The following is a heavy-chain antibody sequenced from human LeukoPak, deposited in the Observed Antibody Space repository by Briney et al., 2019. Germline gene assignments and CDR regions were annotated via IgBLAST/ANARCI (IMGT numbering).Heavy chain of an antibody. D-gene: IGHD3-10*01. CDR2: ISGSGDNT. V-gene: IGHV3-23*01. CDR3: ARVTYGSGTYGAFDY. CDR1: GFTFTSHG. J-gene: IGHJ4*02. Sequence: GGSLRLSCAASGFTFTSHGMSWVRQAPGKGLEWVSTISGSGDNTYYAHSVKGRFTISRDNSKNTLYLQMNSLRAEDTAVYYCARVTYGSGTYGAFDYWGQGTLVTVSS.